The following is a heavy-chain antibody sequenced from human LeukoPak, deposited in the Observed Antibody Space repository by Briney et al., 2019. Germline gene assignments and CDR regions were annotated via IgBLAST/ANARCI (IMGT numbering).Heavy chain of an antibody. V-gene: IGHV3-48*03. CDR2: ISSSGSTI. Sequence: GGSLGLSCAASGFTFSSYEMNWVRQAPGKGLEWVSYISSSGSTIYYADSVKGRFTISRDNAKNSLYLQMNSLRAEDTAVYYCARDRAEAFDIWGQGTMVTVSS. CDR3: ARDRAEAFDI. CDR1: GFTFSSYE. J-gene: IGHJ3*02.